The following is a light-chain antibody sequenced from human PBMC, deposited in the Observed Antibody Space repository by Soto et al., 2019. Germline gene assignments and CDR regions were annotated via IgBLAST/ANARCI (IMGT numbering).Light chain of an antibody. CDR2: GAS. V-gene: IGKV3-15*01. CDR1: QSVSSN. CDR3: QQYNNWPFP. J-gene: IGKJ3*01. Sequence: EIVMTQSPATLSVSPGERATLSCRASQSVSSNLAWYQQKPGQAPRLLIYGASTRATGIPARFSGSGSGTDFPLTISSLQSADFAVYYCQQYNNWPFPFGPGTKVDIK.